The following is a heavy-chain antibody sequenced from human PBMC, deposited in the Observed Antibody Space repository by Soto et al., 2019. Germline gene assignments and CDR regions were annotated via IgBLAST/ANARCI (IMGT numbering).Heavy chain of an antibody. CDR3: AASRPDFFDY. CDR2: IYYSGGT. Sequence: SETLSLTCTVSGGSISSYYWSWIRQPPGKGLEWIGYIYYSGGTNYNPSLKSRVTISVDTSKNQFSLKLSSVTAADTAVYYCAASRPDFFDYWGQGTLVTVSS. J-gene: IGHJ4*02. V-gene: IGHV4-59*01. CDR1: GGSISSYY.